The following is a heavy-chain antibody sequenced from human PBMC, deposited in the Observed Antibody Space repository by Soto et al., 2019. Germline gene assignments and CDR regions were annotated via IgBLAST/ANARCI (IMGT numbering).Heavy chain of an antibody. V-gene: IGHV4-31*03. J-gene: IGHJ4*02. CDR3: ARERGITGTNVSN. D-gene: IGHD1-7*01. CDR2: IYYSGST. CDR1: GGSISSGGYY. Sequence: QVQLQESGPGLVKPSQTLSLTCTVSGGSISSGGYYWSWIRQHPGKGLEWIGYIYYSGSTYYNPSLKSRVTISVDTSKNQFSLKLSSVTVADTAVYYCARERGITGTNVSNWGQGTLVTVSS.